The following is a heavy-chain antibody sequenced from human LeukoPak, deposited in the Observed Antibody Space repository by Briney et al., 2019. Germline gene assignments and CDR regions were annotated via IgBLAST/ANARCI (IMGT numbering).Heavy chain of an antibody. Sequence: PGGSLRLSCAASGFTFSSYTMHWIRQAPGKGLEWVSSISGSNSYIFYADSVKGRFTVSRDNAKDSLYLQMNSLRAEDTAVYYCARARFSCTNGVCYKKGFDYWGQGTLVTVSS. V-gene: IGHV3-21*01. CDR1: GFTFSSYT. CDR3: ARARFSCTNGVCYKKGFDY. J-gene: IGHJ4*02. CDR2: ISGSNSYI. D-gene: IGHD2-8*01.